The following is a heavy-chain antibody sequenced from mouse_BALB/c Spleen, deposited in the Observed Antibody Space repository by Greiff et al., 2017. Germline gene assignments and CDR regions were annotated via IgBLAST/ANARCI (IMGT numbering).Heavy chain of an antibody. D-gene: IGHD1-1*01. J-gene: IGHJ4*01. Sequence: EVKLQQSGPGLVKPSQSLSLTCSVTGYSITSGYFWYWIRQFPGNKLEWMGYISYDGSNNYNPSLKNRISITRDTSKNQFFLKLNSVTTEDTATYYCARDVITTVVGAMDYWGQGTSVTVSS. CDR3: ARDVITTVVGAMDY. CDR2: ISYDGSN. V-gene: IGHV3-6*02. CDR1: GYSITSGYF.